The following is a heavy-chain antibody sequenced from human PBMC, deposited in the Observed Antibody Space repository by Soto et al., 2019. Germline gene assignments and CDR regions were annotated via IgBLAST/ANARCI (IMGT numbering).Heavy chain of an antibody. Sequence: SETLSLTCAVYGGSFSGYYWSWIRQPPGKGLEWIGEINHSGSTNYNPSLKSRVAISVDTSKNQFSLKLSSVTAADTAVYYCARFSIVVVPAANVFDYWGQGTLVTVSS. J-gene: IGHJ4*02. CDR3: ARFSIVVVPAANVFDY. D-gene: IGHD2-2*01. CDR1: GGSFSGYY. CDR2: INHSGST. V-gene: IGHV4-34*01.